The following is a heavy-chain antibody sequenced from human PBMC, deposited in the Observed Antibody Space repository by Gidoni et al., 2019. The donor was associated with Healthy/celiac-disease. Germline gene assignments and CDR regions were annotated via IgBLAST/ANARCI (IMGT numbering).Heavy chain of an antibody. Sequence: EVQLVESGGGLVKPGGSLRLSCAASGFTFSNDWMSWVRQAPGKGLEWVGRIKSKTDGGTTDYAAPVKGRFTISRDDSKNTLYLQMNSLKTEDTAVYYCTTDLNFHCSGGSCSVWGQGTLVTVSS. D-gene: IGHD2-15*01. CDR1: GFTFSNDW. CDR3: TTDLNFHCSGGSCSV. V-gene: IGHV3-15*01. CDR2: IKSKTDGGTT. J-gene: IGHJ4*02.